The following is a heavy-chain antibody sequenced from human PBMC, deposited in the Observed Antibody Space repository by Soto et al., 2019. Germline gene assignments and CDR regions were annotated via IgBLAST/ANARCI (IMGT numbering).Heavy chain of an antibody. J-gene: IGHJ6*02. V-gene: IGHV4-30-2*01. CDR2: IYPSGMP. Sequence: SETLSLTCTVSGGSISNAAYSWSWIRQPPGKGLEWIGYIYPSGMPFYNPSLRSRVTISIDRSNDQFSLKLSSVTAADTAVYYCARGVKYYDFWSGYFHPYYYGMDVWGQGTTVTVSS. CDR3: ARGVKYYDFWSGYFHPYYYGMDV. D-gene: IGHD3-3*01. CDR1: GGSISNAAYS.